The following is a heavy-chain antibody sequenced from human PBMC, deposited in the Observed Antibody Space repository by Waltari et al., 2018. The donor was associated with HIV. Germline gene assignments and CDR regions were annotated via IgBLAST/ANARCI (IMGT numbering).Heavy chain of an antibody. Sequence: DVQLVDSGGELVQIGGSLRLSCVGCGFALFLFEMNCVRQDPGKGLEWIAYISSNGGAIHYADSVRGRFTISRDNAKSSLYLQMNSLRGEDTAIYYCARDDLIVRRPFGIWGQGTMVTV. J-gene: IGHJ3*02. CDR3: ARDDLIVRRPFGI. CDR1: GFALFLFE. V-gene: IGHV3-48*03. D-gene: IGHD3-16*02. CDR2: ISSNGGAI.